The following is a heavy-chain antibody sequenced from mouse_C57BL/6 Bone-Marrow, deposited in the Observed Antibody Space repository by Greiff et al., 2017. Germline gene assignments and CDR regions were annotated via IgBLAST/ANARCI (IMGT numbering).Heavy chain of an antibody. D-gene: IGHD1-1*01. CDR3: ARGGHYYGTPDWYFDV. CDR2: ISYDGSN. Sequence: DVHLVESGPGLVKPSQSLSLTCSVTGYSITSGYYWNWIRQFPGNKLEWMGYISYDGSNNYNPSLKNRISITRDTSKNQFFLKLNSVTTEDTATYYCARGGHYYGTPDWYFDVWGTGTTVTVSS. V-gene: IGHV3-6*01. J-gene: IGHJ1*03. CDR1: GYSITSGYY.